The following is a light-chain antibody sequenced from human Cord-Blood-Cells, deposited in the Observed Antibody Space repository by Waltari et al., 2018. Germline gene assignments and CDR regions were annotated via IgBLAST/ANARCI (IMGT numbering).Light chain of an antibody. J-gene: IGKJ1*01. CDR1: QSISSW. V-gene: IGKV1-5*03. CDR3: QQYNSYSRT. Sequence: DIQMTQSPFTLSASVGDRVTITCRASQSISSWLALYQQKPGKAAKLLIYKASGLESGVPSRFSGSGSGTEFTLTISSLQPDDFATYYFQQYNSYSRTFGQGTKGEIK. CDR2: KAS.